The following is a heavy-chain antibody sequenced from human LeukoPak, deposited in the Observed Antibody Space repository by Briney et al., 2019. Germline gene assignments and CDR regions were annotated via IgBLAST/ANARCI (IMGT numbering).Heavy chain of an antibody. Sequence: PSETLSLTCTVSGGSINSYYWSWIRQPPGKGLEWIGYIYYSGTTSYNPSLKSRVTISVDTSKNQFSLKLTSVTAADTAVYYCARDTTYSYMDYWGRGTLVTVSS. CDR1: GGSINSYY. V-gene: IGHV4-59*01. J-gene: IGHJ4*02. CDR2: IYYSGTT. D-gene: IGHD5-18*01. CDR3: ARDTTYSYMDY.